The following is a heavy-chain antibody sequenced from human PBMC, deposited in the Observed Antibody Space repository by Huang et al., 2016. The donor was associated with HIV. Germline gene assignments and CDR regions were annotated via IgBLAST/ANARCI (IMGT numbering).Heavy chain of an antibody. CDR1: GYNLTELS. D-gene: IGHD3-10*01. CDR3: DY. CDR2: FDPEDGET. V-gene: IGHV1-24*01. J-gene: IGHJ4*02. Sequence: QVQLVQSGAEVKKPGASVKVSCKVSGYNLTELSMHWVRQAPGKGLEWMGGFDPEDGETIYAQKFQGRVTMTEDTAVYYCATVYRRFRNHDSGDYYFDYWDQGTLVTVSS.